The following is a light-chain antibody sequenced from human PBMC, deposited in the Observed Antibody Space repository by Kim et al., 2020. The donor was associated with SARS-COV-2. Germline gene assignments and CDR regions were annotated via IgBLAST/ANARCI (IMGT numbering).Light chain of an antibody. Sequence: SASVGDRVPIACRASQRISSWLAWYQQKPGKAPKLLIYKASTLESGVPSRFSGSGSGTVFTLSISSLQPDDFATYYCEQYSVYPYTFGQGTKLEI. J-gene: IGKJ2*01. CDR3: EQYSVYPYT. V-gene: IGKV1-5*03. CDR1: QRISSW. CDR2: KAS.